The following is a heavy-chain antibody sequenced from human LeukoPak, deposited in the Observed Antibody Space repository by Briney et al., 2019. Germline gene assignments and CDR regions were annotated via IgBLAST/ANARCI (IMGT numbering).Heavy chain of an antibody. J-gene: IGHJ4*02. Sequence: GGSLRLSCAASGFTFSSYAMSWVRQAPGKGLEWVSAISGSGGCTYYADSVKGRYTISRDNSKNTLYLQMNSLRAEDTAVYYCAKATIFGVVHPPRYWGQGTLVTVSS. CDR2: ISGSGGCT. CDR3: AKATIFGVVHPPRY. CDR1: GFTFSSYA. V-gene: IGHV3-23*01. D-gene: IGHD3-3*01.